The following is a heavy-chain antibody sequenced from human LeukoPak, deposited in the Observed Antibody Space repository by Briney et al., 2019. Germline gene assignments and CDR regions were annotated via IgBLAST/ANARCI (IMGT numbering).Heavy chain of an antibody. CDR1: GFTFSSYA. J-gene: IGHJ4*02. D-gene: IGHD2-2*01. CDR2: ISGSGGST. CDR3: ANGGDRGYIVVVPAAMPVY. V-gene: IGHV3-23*01. Sequence: GGSLRLSCAASGFTFSSYAMSWVRQAPGKGLEWVSAISGSGGSTYNADSVKGRFTISRDNSKNTLYLQMNSLRAEDTAVYYCANGGDRGYIVVVPAAMPVYWGQGTLVTVSS.